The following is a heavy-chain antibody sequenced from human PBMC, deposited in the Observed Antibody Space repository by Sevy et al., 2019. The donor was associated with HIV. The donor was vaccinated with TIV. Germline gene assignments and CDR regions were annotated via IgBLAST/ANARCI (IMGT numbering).Heavy chain of an antibody. D-gene: IGHD2-2*01. Sequence: GGSLRLSCAASGFTFSSYGMHWVRQAPGKGLEWVAVISYDGSNKYYADSVKGRFTISRDNSKNTLYLQMNSLRAEDTAVYYCAKAHCSSTSCYYYYYYGMDVWGQGTTVTVS. CDR1: GFTFSSYG. J-gene: IGHJ6*02. CDR2: ISYDGSNK. V-gene: IGHV3-30*18. CDR3: AKAHCSSTSCYYYYYYGMDV.